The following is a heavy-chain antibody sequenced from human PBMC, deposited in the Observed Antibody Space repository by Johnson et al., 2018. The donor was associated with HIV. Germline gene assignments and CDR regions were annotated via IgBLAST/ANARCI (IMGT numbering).Heavy chain of an antibody. D-gene: IGHD5-12*01. J-gene: IGHJ3*02. V-gene: IGHV3-7*01. CDR1: GFTFSFYC. CDR3: AKSLPGYDAVDI. CDR2: INQDGSNE. Sequence: VQLVESGGGLVQPGGSLRLSCAASGFTFSFYCMNWVRQAPGKGLEWVANINQDGSNEYYADSVKGRFTISRDNSKNTLYLQMNSLRAEDTAVYYCAKSLPGYDAVDIWGQGTMVTVSS.